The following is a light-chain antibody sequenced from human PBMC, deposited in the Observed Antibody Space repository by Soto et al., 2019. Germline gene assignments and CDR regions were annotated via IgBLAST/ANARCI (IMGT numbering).Light chain of an antibody. J-gene: IGLJ1*01. Sequence: QSALTQPASVSGSPGQSITISCTGTSSDVGGYNYVSWYQQHPGKAPKLMIYDVSNRPSGVSNRFSGSKSGNTASLTISGLHAEDEADYYCSSYTSSSTPFVFGSGTKVIVL. CDR2: DVS. CDR1: SSDVGGYNY. CDR3: SSYTSSSTPFV. V-gene: IGLV2-14*01.